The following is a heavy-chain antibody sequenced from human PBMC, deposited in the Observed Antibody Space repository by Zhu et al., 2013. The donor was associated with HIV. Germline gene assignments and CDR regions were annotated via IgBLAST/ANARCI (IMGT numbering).Heavy chain of an antibody. CDR3: ARDVVDDILTGYSGRKVSTP. Sequence: QVQLVQSGAEVKKPGSSVKVSCKASGGTFSSYTISWVRQAPGQGLEWMGRIIPILGIANYAQKFQGRVTITADKSTSTAYMELSSLRSEDTAVYYCARDVVDDILTGYSGRKVSTPWGRGNPRSPSPQ. CDR2: IIPILGIA. CDR1: GGTFSSYT. V-gene: IGHV1-69*08. D-gene: IGHD3-9*01. J-gene: IGHJ5*02.